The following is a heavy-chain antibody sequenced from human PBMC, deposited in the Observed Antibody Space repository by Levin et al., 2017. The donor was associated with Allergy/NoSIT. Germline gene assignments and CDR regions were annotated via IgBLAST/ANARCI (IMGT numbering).Heavy chain of an antibody. V-gene: IGHV1-69*01. CDR3: ARDPGSSSVWFDP. J-gene: IGHJ5*02. CDR2: IIPIFGTA. D-gene: IGHD6-6*01. CDR1: GGTFSSYA. Sequence: KISCKASGGTFSSYAISWVRQAPGQGLEWMGGIIPIFGTANYAQKFQGRVTITADESTSTAYMELSSLRSEDTAVYYCARDPGSSSVWFDPWGQGTLVTVSS.